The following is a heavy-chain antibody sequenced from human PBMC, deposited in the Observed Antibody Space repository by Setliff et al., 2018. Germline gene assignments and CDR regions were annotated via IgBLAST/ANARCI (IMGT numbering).Heavy chain of an antibody. CDR2: ITGSGGNI. D-gene: IGHD6-19*01. J-gene: IGHJ4*02. Sequence: GGSLRLSCVASGFTFSNYAVTWIRQAPGKGPEGVAAITGSGGNIFYADSVRGRFTISRDKSNNTLFLQMDSLRAEDTAIYYCAKDPAAKSGWLYYFDYWGQGTLVTVSS. CDR1: GFTFSNYA. V-gene: IGHV3-23*01. CDR3: AKDPAAKSGWLYYFDY.